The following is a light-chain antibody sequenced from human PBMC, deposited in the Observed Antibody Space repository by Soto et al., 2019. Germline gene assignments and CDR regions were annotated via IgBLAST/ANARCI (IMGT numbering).Light chain of an antibody. CDR3: AAWDDSLNGHV. CDR2: TTN. J-gene: IGLJ1*01. CDR1: SSNIGTSS. Sequence: QSVLTQPHSASGTPGQRVTISCSGSSSNIGTSSVHWFQQLPGTAPKLLISTTNRRPSGVPERFSGSKSGTSASLAIRGLQSEDEADYYCAAWDDSLNGHVLGTGTKVTVL. V-gene: IGLV1-44*01.